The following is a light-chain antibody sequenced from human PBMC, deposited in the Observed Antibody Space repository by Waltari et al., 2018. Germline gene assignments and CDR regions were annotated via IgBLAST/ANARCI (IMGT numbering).Light chain of an antibody. Sequence: QLVLTQSPSASAPLGASVKLTCTLSSGHSTNVIAWLQKRPEKGPRYLMKVNSDGSHNKGDEIPDRFSGSSSGAERYLTISSLQSEDEADYYCQTGGHGTWVFGGGTKLTV. J-gene: IGLJ3*02. V-gene: IGLV4-69*01. CDR1: SGHSTNV. CDR3: QTGGHGTWV. CDR2: VNSDGSH.